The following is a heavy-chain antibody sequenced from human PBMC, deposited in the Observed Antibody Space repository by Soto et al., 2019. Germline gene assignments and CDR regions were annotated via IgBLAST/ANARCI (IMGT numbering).Heavy chain of an antibody. CDR3: AREGRRKYSNHHYFDY. J-gene: IGHJ4*02. D-gene: IGHD4-4*01. Sequence: VQLVESGGGVVQPGRSLRLSCAASGFTFSSYGMHWVRQAPGKGLEWVAVIWYDGSNKYYADSVKGRFTISRDNSKNTLYLQMNSLRAEDTAVYYCAREGRRKYSNHHYFDYWGQGTLVTVSS. CDR2: IWYDGSNK. V-gene: IGHV3-33*01. CDR1: GFTFSSYG.